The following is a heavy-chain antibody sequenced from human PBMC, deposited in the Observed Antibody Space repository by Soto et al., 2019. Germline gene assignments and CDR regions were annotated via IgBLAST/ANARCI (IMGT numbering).Heavy chain of an antibody. Sequence: QVQLVQSGGEVKKPGASVKVSCKASGYTFTNYGISWVRQAPGQGLEWMGWINVYNGNTKYAQKVQGRVTMTTDTSTSTAYMELRSLRSDDTDVYYCARGAGSGSCYNQYTWFDPWGQGTLVTVSS. CDR1: GYTFTNYG. CDR3: ARGAGSGSCYNQYTWFDP. CDR2: INVYNGNT. D-gene: IGHD3-10*01. V-gene: IGHV1-18*01. J-gene: IGHJ5*02.